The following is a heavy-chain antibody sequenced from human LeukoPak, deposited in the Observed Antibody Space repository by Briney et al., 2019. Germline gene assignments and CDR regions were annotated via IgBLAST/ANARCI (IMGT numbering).Heavy chain of an antibody. V-gene: IGHV1-69*13. CDR2: IIPIFGTA. Sequence: WASVKVSCKASGGTFSSYAISWVRQAPGQGLEWMGGIIPIFGTANYAQKFQGRVTITADESTSTAYMELSSLRSEDTAVYYCAREVTAYYFDYWGQGTLVTVSS. D-gene: IGHD2-21*02. CDR1: GGTFSSYA. CDR3: AREVTAYYFDY. J-gene: IGHJ4*02.